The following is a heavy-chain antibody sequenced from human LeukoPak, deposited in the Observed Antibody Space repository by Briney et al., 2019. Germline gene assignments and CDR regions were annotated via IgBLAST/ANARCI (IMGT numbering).Heavy chain of an antibody. CDR3: ARDRSSSIAAAGPGRDYYYYMDV. J-gene: IGHJ6*03. Sequence: PSETLSLTCTVSGGSISSYYWSWIRQPAGKGLEWIGRIYTSGSTNYNPSLKSRVTMSVDTSKNQFSLKLSSVTAADTAVYYCARDRSSSIAAAGPGRDYYYYMDVWGKGTTVTISS. CDR1: GGSISSYY. V-gene: IGHV4-4*07. CDR2: IYTSGST. D-gene: IGHD6-13*01.